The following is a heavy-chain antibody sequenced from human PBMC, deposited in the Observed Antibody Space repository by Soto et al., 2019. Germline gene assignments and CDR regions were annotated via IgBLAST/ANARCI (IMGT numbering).Heavy chain of an antibody. CDR3: ARQGGGRDY. J-gene: IGHJ4*02. Sequence: GQAVNLSCKGSGYSFTSYLRSWVRQMPGKGLEWMGRIDPSDSYTNYSPSFQGHVTISADKSISTAYLQWSSLKASDTAMYYCARQGGGRDYWGQGNLVTVAS. D-gene: IGHD2-15*01. CDR2: IDPSDSYT. V-gene: IGHV5-10-1*01. CDR1: GYSFTSYL.